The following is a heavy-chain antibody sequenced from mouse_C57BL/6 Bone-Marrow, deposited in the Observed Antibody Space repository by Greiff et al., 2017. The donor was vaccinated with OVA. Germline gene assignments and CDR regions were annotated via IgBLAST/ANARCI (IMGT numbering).Heavy chain of an antibody. J-gene: IGHJ2*01. D-gene: IGHD1-1*01. CDR2: ILPSIGRT. Sequence: QVQLQQSGSELRSPGSSVKLSCKDFDSEVFPIAYMSWVRQKPGHGFEWIGGILPSIGRTIYGEKFEDKATLDADTLSNTAYLELNSLTSEDSAIYYCARGNPNPEAIYYYGSSFFDYWGQGTTLTVSS. CDR3: ARGNPNPEAIYYYGSSFFDY. V-gene: IGHV15-2*01. CDR1: DSEVFPIAY.